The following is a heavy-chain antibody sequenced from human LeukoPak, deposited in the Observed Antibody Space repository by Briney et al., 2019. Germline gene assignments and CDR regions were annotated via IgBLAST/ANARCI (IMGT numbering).Heavy chain of an antibody. Sequence: GGSLRLSCAASGFTFSSYWMSWVRQAPGEGLEWVSSIFPSGGEIHYADSVKGRFTISRDNAKNSLYLQMNSLRAEDTAVYYCATGRYSGYDSWYFDLWGRGTLVTVSS. V-gene: IGHV3-21*01. CDR2: IFPSGGEI. CDR3: ATGRYSGYDSWYFDL. D-gene: IGHD5-12*01. CDR1: GFTFSSYW. J-gene: IGHJ2*01.